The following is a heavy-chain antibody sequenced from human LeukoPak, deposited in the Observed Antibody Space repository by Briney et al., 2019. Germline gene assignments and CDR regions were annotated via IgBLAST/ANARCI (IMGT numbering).Heavy chain of an antibody. CDR2: INPNSGGT. CDR3: ARGHGYSSSWGDY. V-gene: IGHV1-2*02. D-gene: IGHD6-13*01. Sequence: ASVKVSCKASGYTFTGCYMHWVRQAPGQGLEWMGWINPNSGGTNYAQKFQGRVTMTRDTSISTAYMELSRLRSDDTAVYYCARGHGYSSSWGDYWGQGTLVTVSS. CDR1: GYTFTGCY. J-gene: IGHJ4*02.